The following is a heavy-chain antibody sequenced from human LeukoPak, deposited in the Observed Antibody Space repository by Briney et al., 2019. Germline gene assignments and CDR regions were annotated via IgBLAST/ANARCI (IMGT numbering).Heavy chain of an antibody. CDR3: ARDGGYGSGTDYYGMDV. J-gene: IGHJ6*02. V-gene: IGHV3-33*01. CDR2: IWYDGSNQ. D-gene: IGHD3-10*01. Sequence: GGSLRLSCAASGFTFSSYGMHWVRQAPGKGLEWVAVIWYDGSNQYHADSVKGRFTISRDNSKNTMYLQMNNLRAKDTAVYYCARDGGYGSGTDYYGMDVWGQGTTVTVSS. CDR1: GFTFSSYG.